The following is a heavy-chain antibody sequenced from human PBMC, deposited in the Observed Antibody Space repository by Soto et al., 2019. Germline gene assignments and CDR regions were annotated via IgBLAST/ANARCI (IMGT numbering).Heavy chain of an antibody. CDR1: GFTFSSYS. J-gene: IGHJ6*02. Sequence: GGSLRLSCAASGFTFSSYSMNWVRQAPGKGLEWVAVISNDGSNKYYADSVKGRFTISRDNSKNTLYLQMNSLRAEDTAVYYCALGVGAAAGRDFYYYYSMDVWGQGTTVTVSS. D-gene: IGHD6-13*01. CDR2: ISNDGSNK. CDR3: ALGVGAAAGRDFYYYYSMDV. V-gene: IGHV3-33*08.